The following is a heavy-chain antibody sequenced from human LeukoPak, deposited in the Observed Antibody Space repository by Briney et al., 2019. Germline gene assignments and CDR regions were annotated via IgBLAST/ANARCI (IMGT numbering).Heavy chain of an antibody. CDR1: GFMFKSYA. CDR3: AKDIFSSVGTPDY. CDR2: ITGRGDDT. V-gene: IGHV3-23*01. Sequence: GGSLRLSCAASGFMFKSYAMSWVRQAPGKGLEWLSGITGRGDDTKYADSVKGRFIISRDKSKSTVHLHLNGLTVEDAAVYYCAKDIFSSVGTPDYWGQGTRVTVSS. J-gene: IGHJ4*02. D-gene: IGHD3-3*02.